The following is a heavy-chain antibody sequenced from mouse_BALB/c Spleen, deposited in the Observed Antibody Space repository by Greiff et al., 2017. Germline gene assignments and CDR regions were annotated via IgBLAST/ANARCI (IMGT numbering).Heavy chain of an antibody. CDR2: ISSGGST. Sequence: EVKLVESGGGLVKPGGSLKLSCAASGFTFSSYAMSWVRQTPEKRLEWVASISSGGSTYYPDSVKGRFTISRDNARNILYLQMSSLRSEDTAMYYCARGHYPYYFDYWGQGTTLTVSS. CDR3: ARGHYPYYFDY. CDR1: GFTFSSYA. J-gene: IGHJ2*01. V-gene: IGHV5-6-5*01. D-gene: IGHD5-5*01.